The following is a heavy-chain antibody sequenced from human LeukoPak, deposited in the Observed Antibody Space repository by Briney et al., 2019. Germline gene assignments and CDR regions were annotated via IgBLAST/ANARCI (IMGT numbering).Heavy chain of an antibody. CDR2: ISGGGDST. CDR1: GFTFNRYA. CDR3: AKPRDPGGYDGYYFDY. D-gene: IGHD3-22*01. Sequence: GGSLRLSCAASGFTFNRYAMTWVRQAPGKGLEWVSAISGGGDSTYYADSVKGRFTISRDNSKNTLYLQMNSLRVEDTAVYYCAKPRDPGGYDGYYFDYWGQGTLVTVSS. J-gene: IGHJ4*02. V-gene: IGHV3-23*01.